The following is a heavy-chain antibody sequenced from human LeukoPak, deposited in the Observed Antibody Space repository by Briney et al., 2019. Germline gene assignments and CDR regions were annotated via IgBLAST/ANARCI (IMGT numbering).Heavy chain of an antibody. CDR1: GFTFSSYP. CDR2: ISGSSGST. V-gene: IGHV3-23*01. J-gene: IGHJ4*02. CDR3: AKTGAVLIVYYFDS. Sequence: GGSLRLSCAASGFTFSSYPLNWVRQAPGKGLEWVSAISGSSGSTYYADSVRGRFTISRDNSKNTLYLQMNSLRAEDTVVYYCAKTGAVLIVYYFDSWGQGTLVTVSS. D-gene: IGHD3-22*01.